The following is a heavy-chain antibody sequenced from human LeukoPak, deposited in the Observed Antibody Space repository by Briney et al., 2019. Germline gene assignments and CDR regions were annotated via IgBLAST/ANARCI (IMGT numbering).Heavy chain of an antibody. CDR1: GFTFSSYA. Sequence: GGSLRLSCAASGFTFSSYAMHWVRQAPGKGLEWVAVISYDGSIKYYADSVKGRFTISRDNSKNTLYLQMNSLRAVDTAVYYCARAEFFFDYWGQGTLVTVSS. D-gene: IGHD3-10*01. CDR3: ARAEFFFDY. CDR2: ISYDGSIK. J-gene: IGHJ4*02. V-gene: IGHV3-30-3*01.